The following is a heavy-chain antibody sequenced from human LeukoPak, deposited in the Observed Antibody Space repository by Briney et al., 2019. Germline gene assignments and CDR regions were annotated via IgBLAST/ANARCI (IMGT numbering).Heavy chain of an antibody. Sequence: GGSLRLSCAASGFTFSGSWMSWVRQAPGKGLEWVASINQDGGEKYSLDSVKSRFTISRDNTKSSLYLQMNSLRAEDTAMYYCARYRHLYYWGQGTLVTVSS. CDR2: INQDGGEK. V-gene: IGHV3-7*01. D-gene: IGHD3-16*01. CDR1: GFTFSGSW. CDR3: ARYRHLYY. J-gene: IGHJ4*02.